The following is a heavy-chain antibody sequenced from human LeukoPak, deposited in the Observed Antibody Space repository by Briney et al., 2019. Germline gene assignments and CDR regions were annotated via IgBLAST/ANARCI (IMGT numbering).Heavy chain of an antibody. Sequence: SETLSLTCSVSGGSISGYYWSWIRQPAGKGLEWIGRIYTSGSTNYNPSLKSRLTMSVDTSKNQFSLKLTPVTAADTAVYYCARVTTTVRYHYYGMDVWGQGTTVTVSS. D-gene: IGHD4-4*01. V-gene: IGHV4-4*07. CDR2: IYTSGST. CDR3: ARVTTTVRYHYYGMDV. J-gene: IGHJ6*02. CDR1: GGSISGYY.